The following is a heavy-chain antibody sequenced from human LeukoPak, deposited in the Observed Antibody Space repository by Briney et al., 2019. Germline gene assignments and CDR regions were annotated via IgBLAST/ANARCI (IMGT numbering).Heavy chain of an antibody. D-gene: IGHD6-19*01. V-gene: IGHV4-61*02. Sequence: SETLSLTCNVSGGSISSSTYYWSWIRQPAGKGLEWIGRIYSSGRTNYNPSLKSRVTISVDASKNQFSLNLSSVTAADTAVYYCARDIHTSDWTKFDYWGQGTSVTVSS. CDR1: GGSISSSTYY. CDR3: ARDIHTSDWTKFDY. J-gene: IGHJ4*02. CDR2: IYSSGRT.